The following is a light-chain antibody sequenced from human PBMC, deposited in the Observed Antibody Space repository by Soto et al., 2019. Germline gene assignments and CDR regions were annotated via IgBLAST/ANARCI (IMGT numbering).Light chain of an antibody. V-gene: IGKV3-15*01. J-gene: IGKJ1*01. CDR1: QSVSSN. CDR3: PQYNNWPPCT. CDR2: GAS. Sequence: EIVMTQSPATLSVSPGERATLSCRASQSVSSNLAWYQQKPGQAPRLLIYGASTRATGIPARFSGSGSGTEFTLTISSLQSEDFAVYYCPQYNNWPPCTFGQGTKVEIK.